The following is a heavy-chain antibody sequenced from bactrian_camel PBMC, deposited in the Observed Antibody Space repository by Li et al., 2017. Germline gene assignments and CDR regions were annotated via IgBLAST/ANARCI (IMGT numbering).Heavy chain of an antibody. Sequence: QLVESGGGLVQPGGSLRLSCAFSGFPFSTYAMQWVRQAPGKGLEWVSSIYGDDTITYYADSVKGRFTISRDNAKNTVYLLMNSLKPEDTAVYYCVKPNPDARGGFDHWGQGTQVTVS. CDR2: IYGDDTIT. D-gene: IGHD1*01. CDR3: VKPNPDARGGFDH. J-gene: IGHJ4*01. CDR1: GFPFSTYA. V-gene: IGHV3S7*01.